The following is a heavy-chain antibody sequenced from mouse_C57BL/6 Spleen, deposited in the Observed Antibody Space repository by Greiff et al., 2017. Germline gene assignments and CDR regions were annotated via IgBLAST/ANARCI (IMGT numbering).Heavy chain of an antibody. V-gene: IGHV5-6*01. CDR2: ISSGGSYT. CDR3: AKHGIYYYGSERNYIDY. CDR1: GFTFSSYG. D-gene: IGHD1-1*01. J-gene: IGHJ2*01. Sequence: EVKLVESGGDLVKPGGSLKLSCAASGFTFSSYGMSWVRQTPDKRLEWVATISSGGSYTYYPASVKGRFTISRDNGKNTLYLQMSSLKSEDTAMYYCAKHGIYYYGSERNYIDYWGQGTTLTVSS.